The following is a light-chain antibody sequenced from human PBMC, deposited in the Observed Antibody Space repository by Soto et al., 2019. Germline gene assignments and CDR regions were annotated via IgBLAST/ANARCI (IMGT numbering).Light chain of an antibody. V-gene: IGKV3-11*01. CDR2: DAS. J-gene: IGKJ1*01. CDR3: HQRQSWPRT. CDR1: QSVSSY. Sequence: EIVLTQSPVTLSLSPGERATLSCRASQSVSSYLAWYQQKPGQAPRLLIYDASNRATGIPARFSGSGSGTDFTLTISSLEPEDIALYYCHQRQSWPRTFGQGTKVDIK.